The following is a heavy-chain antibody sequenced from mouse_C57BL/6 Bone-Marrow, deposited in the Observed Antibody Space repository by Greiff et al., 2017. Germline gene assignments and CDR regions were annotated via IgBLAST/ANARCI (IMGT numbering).Heavy chain of an antibody. CDR1: GFSLTSYG. CDR2: IWSGGST. D-gene: IGHD1-1*01. V-gene: IGHV2-2*01. J-gene: IGHJ2*01. CDR3: ARSPHYYGSSFLDY. Sequence: VKLMESGPGLVQPSQSLSITCTVSGFSLTSYGVHWVRQSPGKGLEWLGVIWSGGSTDYNAAFISRLSSSKDNSKSQVFFKMNSLQADDTAIYYCARSPHYYGSSFLDYWGQGTTLTVSS.